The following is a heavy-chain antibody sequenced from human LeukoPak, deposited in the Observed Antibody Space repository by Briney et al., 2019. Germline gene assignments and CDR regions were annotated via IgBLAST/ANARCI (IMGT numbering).Heavy chain of an antibody. V-gene: IGHV3-7*01. Sequence: GGSLRLSCAASGFTFNNYWMTWVRQVPGKGLEWVANIKQDGSEKYYVDSVKGRFTISRDNAKNSLYLQMNSLRVEDTAVYYCARLSPVTMIVVSYWYFDLWGRGTLVTVSS. CDR1: GFTFNNYW. J-gene: IGHJ2*01. CDR3: ARLSPVTMIVVSYWYFDL. CDR2: IKQDGSEK. D-gene: IGHD3-22*01.